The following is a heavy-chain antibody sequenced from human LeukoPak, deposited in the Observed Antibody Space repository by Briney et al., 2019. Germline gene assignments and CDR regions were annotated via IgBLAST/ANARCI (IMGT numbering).Heavy chain of an antibody. V-gene: IGHV3-30*03. J-gene: IGHJ4*02. Sequence: GGSLRLSCAASGFTFSSYGMHWVRQAPGKGLEWVAVISYDGSNKYYADSVKGRFTISRDNSKNTLYLQMNSLRAEDTAVYYCAREGYGDSVLYDYWGQGTLVTVSS. CDR2: ISYDGSNK. D-gene: IGHD4-17*01. CDR3: AREGYGDSVLYDY. CDR1: GFTFSSYG.